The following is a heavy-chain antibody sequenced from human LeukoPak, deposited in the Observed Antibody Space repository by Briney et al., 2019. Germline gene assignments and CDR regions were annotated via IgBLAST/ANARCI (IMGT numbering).Heavy chain of an antibody. Sequence: ASVKVSCKASGGTFSSYAISWVRQAPGQGLEWMGGIIPIFGTANYAQKFQGRVTITADESTSTAYMELSSLRSEDTAVYYCARAVGATTGDVDNFDYWGQGTLVTVSS. CDR1: GGTFSSYA. CDR2: IIPIFGTA. D-gene: IGHD1-26*01. J-gene: IGHJ4*02. CDR3: ARAVGATTGDVDNFDY. V-gene: IGHV1-69*13.